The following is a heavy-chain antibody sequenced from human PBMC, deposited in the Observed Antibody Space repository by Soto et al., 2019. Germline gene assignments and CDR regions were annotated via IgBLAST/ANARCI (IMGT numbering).Heavy chain of an antibody. CDR1: GYTFTSYD. CDR3: ARSAAMDDGYYYYGMDV. D-gene: IGHD2-2*01. J-gene: IGHJ6*02. CDR2: MNPNSGNT. V-gene: IGHV1-8*01. Sequence: QVQLVQSGAEVKKPGASVKVSCKASGYTFTSYDINWVRQATGQGLEWMGWMNPNSGNTGYAQKFQGRVTMTRNTSISTAYMELRSLRSEDTAVDYCARSAAMDDGYYYYGMDVWGQGTTVTVSS.